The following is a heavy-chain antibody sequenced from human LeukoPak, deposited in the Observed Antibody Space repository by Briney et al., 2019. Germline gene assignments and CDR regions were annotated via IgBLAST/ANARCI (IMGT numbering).Heavy chain of an antibody. V-gene: IGHV4-4*07. CDR1: GGSISNLY. CDR2: IYTSGST. D-gene: IGHD1-7*01. J-gene: IGHJ4*02. Sequence: SETLSLTCTVSGGSISNLYWSWIRQPAGKGLEWIGRIYTSGSTNYNPSLKSRVTMSVDKSKNQFSLKLSSVTAADTAVYYCARARRDSVGELNYFDYWGQGTLLTVSS. CDR3: ARARRDSVGELNYFDY.